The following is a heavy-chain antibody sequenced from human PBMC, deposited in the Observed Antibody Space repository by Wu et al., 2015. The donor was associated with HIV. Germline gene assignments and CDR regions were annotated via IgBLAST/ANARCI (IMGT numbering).Heavy chain of an antibody. V-gene: IGHV1-2*02. D-gene: IGHD6-19*01. J-gene: IGHJ2*01. CDR3: AREWAVAGPLMSADEEYWYFDL. CDR1: GYTFTGYY. CDR2: INPDTGDT. Sequence: QVQLVQSGTEMKKSGASMKVSCKTSGYTFTGYYIHWVRQAPGQGLQWMGWINPDTGDTKYAETFKGRVTMTRDTSISTAYMDLSRLKSDDTAMYYCAREWAVAGPLMSADEEYWYFDLWGRGTLATVSS.